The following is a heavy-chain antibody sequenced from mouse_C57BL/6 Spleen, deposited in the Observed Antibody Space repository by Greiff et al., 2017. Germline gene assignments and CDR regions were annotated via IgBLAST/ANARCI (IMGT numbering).Heavy chain of an antibody. CDR3: AVYSNYHY. CDR2: INPNNGGT. V-gene: IGHV1-26*01. CDR1: GYTFTDYY. J-gene: IGHJ3*01. D-gene: IGHD2-5*01. Sequence: EVQLQQSGPELVKPGASVKISCKASGYTFTDYYMNWVKQSHGKSLEWIGDINPNNGGTSYNQKFKGKATLTVDKSSSTAYMELRSLTSEDSAVXYCAVYSNYHYWGKGTLVTVSA.